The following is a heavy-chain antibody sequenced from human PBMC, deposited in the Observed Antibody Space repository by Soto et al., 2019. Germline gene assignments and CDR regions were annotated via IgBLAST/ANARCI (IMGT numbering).Heavy chain of an antibody. CDR2: IYYRGTT. CDR1: GVSTSNHY. Sequence: QVQLQESGPGLVKPSETLSLTCSVSGVSTSNHYWTWIRKPPGQGPEWIGCIYYRGTTNYNASFNSRVTISLDTSKNQFSLKLTSATTADTAVYYCARGGGRPYQDHEFDYWGQGILVTVSS. V-gene: IGHV4-59*11. D-gene: IGHD2-2*01. J-gene: IGHJ4*02. CDR3: ARGGGRPYQDHEFDY.